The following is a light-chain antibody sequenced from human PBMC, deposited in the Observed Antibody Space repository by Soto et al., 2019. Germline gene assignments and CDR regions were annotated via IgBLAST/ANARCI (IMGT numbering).Light chain of an antibody. CDR3: QQYANWPKT. J-gene: IGKJ1*01. CDR2: GAS. Sequence: ENVLTQSPGTLSLSPGERATLSCRASESVSSIYVAWYQQKPGQAPTLLIYGASTRATGIPDRFSGSGSGTEFTLTISSLQSEDSAVYFCQQYANWPKTFGQGTKVDIK. V-gene: IGKV3-20*01. CDR1: ESVSSIY.